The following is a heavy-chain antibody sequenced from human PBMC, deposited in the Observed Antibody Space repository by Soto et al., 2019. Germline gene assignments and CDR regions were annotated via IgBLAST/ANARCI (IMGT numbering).Heavy chain of an antibody. CDR1: GYSFTSYW. CDR3: ARLLRSIANYYYGMDV. V-gene: IGHV5-10-1*01. J-gene: IGHJ6*02. CDR2: IDPSDSYT. D-gene: IGHD6-6*01. Sequence: GESLKISCKGSGYSFTSYWISWVRQMPGEGLEWMGRIDPSDSYTNYSPSFQGHVTISADKSISTAYLQWSSLKASDTAMYYCARLLRSIANYYYGMDVWGQGTTVTVSS.